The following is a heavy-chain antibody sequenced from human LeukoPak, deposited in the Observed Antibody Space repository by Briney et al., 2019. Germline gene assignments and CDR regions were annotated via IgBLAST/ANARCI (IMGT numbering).Heavy chain of an antibody. Sequence: ASVKVSCKASGYTFTSYGISWVRQAPGQGHQWMGWISAYNGNTDYAQKFQGRVTMTTDTSTSTAYMELRSLRSDDAAVYYCARDRSSSDYWGQGTLVTVSS. CDR2: ISAYNGNT. D-gene: IGHD6-6*01. CDR1: GYTFTSYG. J-gene: IGHJ4*02. CDR3: ARDRSSSDY. V-gene: IGHV1-18*01.